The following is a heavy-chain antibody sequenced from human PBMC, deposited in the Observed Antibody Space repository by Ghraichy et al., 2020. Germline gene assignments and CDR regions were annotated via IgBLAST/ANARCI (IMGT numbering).Heavy chain of an antibody. CDR2: ISSSSSYI. CDR3: ASEEGGGHY. J-gene: IGHJ4*02. Sequence: GGSLRLSCAASGFTFSSYSMNWVRQAPGKRLEWVSSISSSSSYIYYADSVKGRFTISRDNAKNSLYLQMNSLRAEDTAVYYCASEEGGGHYWGQGTLVTVSS. CDR1: GFTFSSYS. V-gene: IGHV3-21*01. D-gene: IGHD3-16*01.